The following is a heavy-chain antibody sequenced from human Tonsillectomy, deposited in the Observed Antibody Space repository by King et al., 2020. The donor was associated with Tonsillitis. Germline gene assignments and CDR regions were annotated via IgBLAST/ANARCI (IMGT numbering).Heavy chain of an antibody. CDR3: TRSGTGVFDY. V-gene: IGHV3-73*01. Sequence: VQLVESGGGLVQPGGSLKLSCAASGFTFSGSAIHWVRQASGKGLEWVGRIRSKANSYATAYAASVKGRFTISRDDSKNTAYLQMNSRKTEDTAVYYCTRSGTGVFDYWGQGTLVTVSS. D-gene: IGHD3/OR15-3a*01. CDR2: IRSKANSYAT. J-gene: IGHJ4*02. CDR1: GFTFSGSA.